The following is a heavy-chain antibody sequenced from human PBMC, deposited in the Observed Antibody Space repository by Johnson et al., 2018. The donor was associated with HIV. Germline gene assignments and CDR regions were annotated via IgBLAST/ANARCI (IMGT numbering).Heavy chain of an antibody. D-gene: IGHD4-17*01. CDR1: GFTFSSYA. J-gene: IGHJ3*01. CDR2: ISSNGGST. CDR3: AREGYGDYVGAFDV. Sequence: VQLVESGGGLVQPGGSLRLSCAASGFTFSSYAMHWVRQAPGKGLEYVSAISSNGGSTYYANSVKGRFTISRENAKNSLYLQMNSLRAGDTAVYYCAREGYGDYVGAFDVWGQGTMVTVSS. V-gene: IGHV3-64*01.